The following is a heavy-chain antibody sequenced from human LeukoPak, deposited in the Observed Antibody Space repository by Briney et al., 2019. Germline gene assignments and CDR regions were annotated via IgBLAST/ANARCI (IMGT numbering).Heavy chain of an antibody. CDR1: GFTFSSYE. V-gene: IGHV3-48*03. CDR2: ISSSGSTI. CDR3: TSYGNRYCGGDCYPQY. Sequence: QPGGSLRLSCAASGFTFSSYEMTWVRQAPGKGLEWVSYISSSGSTIYYADSVKGRFTISRDDSKSIAYLQMNSLKTEDKAVYYCTSYGNRYCGGDCYPQYWGQGTLVTVSS. J-gene: IGHJ4*02. D-gene: IGHD2-21*02.